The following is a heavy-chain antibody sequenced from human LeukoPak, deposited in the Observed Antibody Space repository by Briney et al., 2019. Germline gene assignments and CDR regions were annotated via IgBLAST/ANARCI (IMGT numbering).Heavy chain of an antibody. CDR1: GFTFSSYW. Sequence: GGSLRLSCAASGFTFSSYWKSWVRQAPGKGLEWVANIKQDGSEKYYVDSVKGRFTISRDNAKNSLYLQMNSVRAEDTAVYYCARERFNFGDYWGQGTLVTVSS. D-gene: IGHD1-1*01. CDR3: ARERFNFGDY. J-gene: IGHJ4*02. V-gene: IGHV3-7*01. CDR2: IKQDGSEK.